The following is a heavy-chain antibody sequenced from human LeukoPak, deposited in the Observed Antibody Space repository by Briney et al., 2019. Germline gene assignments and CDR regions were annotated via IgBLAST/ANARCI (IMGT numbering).Heavy chain of an antibody. V-gene: IGHV3-66*02. CDR1: GFTVSSNY. Sequence: PGGSLRLSCAASGFTVSSNYMSWVRQAPGKGLEWVSVICSGGSTYYADSVKGRFTISRDNSMNTLYLQMNSLRAEDTAVYYCARVLYPPDYYGSGSYFSYYMDVWGKGTTVTVSS. J-gene: IGHJ6*03. D-gene: IGHD3-10*01. CDR2: ICSGGST. CDR3: ARVLYPPDYYGSGSYFSYYMDV.